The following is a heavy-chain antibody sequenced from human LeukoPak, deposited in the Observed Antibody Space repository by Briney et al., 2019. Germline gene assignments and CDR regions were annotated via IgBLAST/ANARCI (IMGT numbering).Heavy chain of an antibody. V-gene: IGHV4-59*08. CDR2: IYYSGST. CDR3: ARPIYTSSWYAFDI. D-gene: IGHD6-13*01. Sequence: SETLSLTCTVSGGSISSYYWSWIRQPPGEGLEWIGYIYYSGSTNYNPSLKSRVTISVDTSKNQFSLRLNSVTAADTAVYYCARPIYTSSWYAFDIWGQGTTVTVSS. J-gene: IGHJ3*02. CDR1: GGSISSYY.